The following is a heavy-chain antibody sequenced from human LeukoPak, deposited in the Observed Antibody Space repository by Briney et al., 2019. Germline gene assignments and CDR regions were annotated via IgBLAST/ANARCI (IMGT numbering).Heavy chain of an antibody. CDR2: INSDGGST. CDR3: SRGDDYGDYVRD. J-gene: IGHJ4*02. CDR1: GFTFSSDW. V-gene: IGHV3-74*01. D-gene: IGHD4-17*01. Sequence: GGSLRLSCAASGFTFSSDWMHWVRQAQGKGLVWVSRINSDGGSTSYADSVKGRFTISRDNAKNTLYLEMNSLRAEDTAVYYCSRGDDYGDYVRDWGQGTLVTVSS.